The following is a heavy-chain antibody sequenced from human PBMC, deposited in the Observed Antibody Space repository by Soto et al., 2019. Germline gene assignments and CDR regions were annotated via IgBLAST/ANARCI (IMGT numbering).Heavy chain of an antibody. CDR3: ASQYYYDSSGYYPTYWYFDL. V-gene: IGHV3-48*02. Sequence: GGSLRLSCAASGFTFSSYSMNWVRQAPGKGLEWVPYISSSSSTIYYADSVKGRFTISRDNAKNSLYLQMNSLRDEDTAVYYCASQYYYDSSGYYPTYWYFDLWGRGTLVTVSS. CDR2: ISSSSSTI. CDR1: GFTFSSYS. J-gene: IGHJ2*01. D-gene: IGHD3-22*01.